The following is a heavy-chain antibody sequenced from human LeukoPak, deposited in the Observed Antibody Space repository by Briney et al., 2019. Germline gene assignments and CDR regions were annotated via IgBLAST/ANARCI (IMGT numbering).Heavy chain of an antibody. CDR2: IYYSGST. D-gene: IGHD1-26*01. Sequence: SVTLSLTCTVSGGSISSSSYYWGWIRQPPGKGLEWIGSIYYSGSTYYNPSLKSRVTISVDTSKNQFSLKLSSVTAADTAVYYCARRGTIYGYWGQGTLVTVSS. CDR3: ARRGTIYGY. J-gene: IGHJ4*02. V-gene: IGHV4-39*01. CDR1: GGSISSSSYY.